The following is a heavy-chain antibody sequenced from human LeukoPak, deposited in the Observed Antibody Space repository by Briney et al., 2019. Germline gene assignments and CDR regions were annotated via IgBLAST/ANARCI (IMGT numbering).Heavy chain of an antibody. CDR3: AREDYGGNPDY. J-gene: IGHJ4*02. Sequence: ASVKVSCKASGYTFTNYGINWMRQAPGQGLEWMGWISGYNGNTNYAQKLQGRVTMTTDTSTTTAYMELRGLRSDDTAMYYCAREDYGGNPDYWGQGTLVTVSS. D-gene: IGHD4-23*01. CDR1: GYTFTNYG. V-gene: IGHV1-18*01. CDR2: ISGYNGNT.